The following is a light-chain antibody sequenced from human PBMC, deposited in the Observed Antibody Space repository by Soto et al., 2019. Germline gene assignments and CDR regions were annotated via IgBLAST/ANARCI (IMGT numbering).Light chain of an antibody. Sequence: ESMLTKSPGTLSLSPGERATLSCRASQSVSTRYLAWYQQKPGQAPRLLIYGASIRATGIPDRFSGSGSGTDFTLTNSRLEPEDFAVYYCHQFGSSPPAFTFGQGTKLEI. CDR1: QSVSTRY. CDR2: GAS. J-gene: IGKJ2*01. CDR3: HQFGSSPPAFT. V-gene: IGKV3-20*01.